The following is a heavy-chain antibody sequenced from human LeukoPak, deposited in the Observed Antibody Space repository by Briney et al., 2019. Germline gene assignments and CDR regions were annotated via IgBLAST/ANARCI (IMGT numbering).Heavy chain of an antibody. Sequence: SETLSLTCTVSSGSISSGDYYWTWIRQSPGKGLEWIGYIYYIGSTNYNPSLASRITISLDTSKSQFSLTLNSVTAADTAIYFCARVNTGKVTLDYWGQGILVTVSS. V-gene: IGHV4-61*08. J-gene: IGHJ4*02. CDR1: SGSISSGDYY. CDR2: IYYIGST. CDR3: ARVNTGKVTLDY. D-gene: IGHD1-14*01.